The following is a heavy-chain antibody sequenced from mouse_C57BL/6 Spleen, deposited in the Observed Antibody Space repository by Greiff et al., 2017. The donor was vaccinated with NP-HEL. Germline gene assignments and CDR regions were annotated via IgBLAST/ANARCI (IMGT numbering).Heavy chain of an antibody. Sequence: EVQLQQSVAELVRPGASVKLSCTASGFNIKNTYMHWVKQRPEQGLEWIGRIAPANGNTKYAPKFKGKATITADTSSNTAYLQLSSLTSEDTAIYYCARVDYDERDYYAMDYWGQGTSVTVSS. D-gene: IGHD2-4*01. J-gene: IGHJ4*01. CDR1: GFNIKNTY. CDR2: IAPANGNT. V-gene: IGHV14-3*01. CDR3: ARVDYDERDYYAMDY.